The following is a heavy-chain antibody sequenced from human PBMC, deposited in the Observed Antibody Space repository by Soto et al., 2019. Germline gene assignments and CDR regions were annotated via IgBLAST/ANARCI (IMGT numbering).Heavy chain of an antibody. D-gene: IGHD1-1*01. CDR2: MSHSGGT. Sequence: QVQLQQWGAGLLKPSETLSLTCAVYGGFVSSGSYYWSWIRQPPGKGLEWIGEMSHSGGTHFNPFIKSRVTIAVDTSKSQFSLNIYSVTAADTALYYCARVERGTVTTVVDAFDIWGPGTMVTVSS. J-gene: IGHJ3*02. CDR3: ARVERGTVTTVVDAFDI. V-gene: IGHV4-34*01. CDR1: GGFVSSGSYY.